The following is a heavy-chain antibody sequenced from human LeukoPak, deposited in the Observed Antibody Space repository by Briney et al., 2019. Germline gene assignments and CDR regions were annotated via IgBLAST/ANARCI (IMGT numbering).Heavy chain of an antibody. D-gene: IGHD1-26*01. CDR1: GFTFGDYA. J-gene: IGHJ4*02. V-gene: IGHV3-49*04. CDR3: TSGLSLRPTTRWELQDY. CDR2: IRSKPYGGTT. Sequence: GGSLRLSCTASGFTFGDYAMSWVRQAPGKGLEWVGFIRSKPYGGTTEYAASVKGRFTISRDDSKSIAYLQMNSLKTEDTAVYYCTSGLSLRPTTRWELQDYWGQGTLVTVSS.